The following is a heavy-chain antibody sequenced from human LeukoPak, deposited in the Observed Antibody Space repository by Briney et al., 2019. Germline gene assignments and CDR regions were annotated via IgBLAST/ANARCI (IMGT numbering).Heavy chain of an antibody. Sequence: PGGSLRLSRVASGFTFSNYGMHWARQAPGKGLEWVAVISSDERTTYYADSVKGRFTISRDLSKSTLYLQMDSLTGEDTAVYYCAKEKAHAHPVDYWGQGTLVTVSS. J-gene: IGHJ4*02. CDR1: GFTFSNYG. CDR3: AKEKAHAHPVDY. V-gene: IGHV3-30*18. CDR2: ISSDERTT.